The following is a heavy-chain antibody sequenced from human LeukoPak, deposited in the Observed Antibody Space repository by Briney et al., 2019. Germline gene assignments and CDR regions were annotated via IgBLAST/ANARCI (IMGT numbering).Heavy chain of an antibody. J-gene: IGHJ4*02. CDR3: ASGLSPYYFDY. V-gene: IGHV4-61*02. CDR2: IYPSGST. Sequence: SETLSLTCSFSGGSISSGTYYWSWIRQPAGKGLEWIGRIYPSGSTNYHPSLKSRVTMSVDKSKNQFSLKLSSVTAADTAVFYCASGLSPYYFDYWGQGTLVTVSS. CDR1: GGSISSGTYY.